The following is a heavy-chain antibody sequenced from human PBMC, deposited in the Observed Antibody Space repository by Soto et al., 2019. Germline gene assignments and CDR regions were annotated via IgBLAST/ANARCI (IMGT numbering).Heavy chain of an antibody. J-gene: IGHJ6*02. CDR3: ATMGHCSNGVCSYSYYCMDV. Sequence: EVQLVESGGGLVKPGGSLRLSCGASGFTFSHAWMNWVRQAPGKGLEWVGRIKSKIDGGTSDYAAPVKGRFSISRDDSKETLFLQMNSLKTEDTAVYFCATMGHCSNGVCSYSYYCMDVWGLGTTVTVSS. CDR1: GFTFSHAW. D-gene: IGHD2-8*01. CDR2: IKSKIDGGTS. V-gene: IGHV3-15*07.